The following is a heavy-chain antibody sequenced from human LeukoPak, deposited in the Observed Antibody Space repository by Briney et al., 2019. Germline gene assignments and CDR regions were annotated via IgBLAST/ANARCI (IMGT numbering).Heavy chain of an antibody. CDR1: GFKFSDHY. CDR3: AKPGYITSGWFDY. V-gene: IGHV3-23*01. J-gene: IGHJ5*01. Sequence: PGGSLRLSCAASGFKFSDHYIDWVRQAPGKGLEWVSTISASGGNTYYADSVKGRFTTSRDNPKNTLLLQMNSLRAEDTAVYYCAKPGYITSGWFDYWGQGALVTVST. CDR2: ISASGGNT. D-gene: IGHD1-14*01.